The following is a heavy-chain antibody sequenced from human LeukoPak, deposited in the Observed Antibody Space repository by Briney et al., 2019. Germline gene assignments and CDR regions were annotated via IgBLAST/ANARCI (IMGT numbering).Heavy chain of an antibody. V-gene: IGHV1-8*03. J-gene: IGHJ3*02. Sequence: ASVKVSCKASGYTFTGYDINWVRQATGQGLEWMGWMNPNSGNTGYAQKFQGRVTITRNTSISTAYMELSSLRSEDTAVYYCARGPYYDILTGWKIDAFDIWGQGTMVTVSS. CDR1: GYTFTGYD. D-gene: IGHD3-9*01. CDR2: MNPNSGNT. CDR3: ARGPYYDILTGWKIDAFDI.